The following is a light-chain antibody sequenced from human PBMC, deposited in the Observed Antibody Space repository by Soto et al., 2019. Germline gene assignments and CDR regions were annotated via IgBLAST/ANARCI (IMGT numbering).Light chain of an antibody. V-gene: IGLV2-23*01. Sequence: QSVLTQPASVSGSPGQSITISCTGTSSDVGSYNLVSWYQQHPGKAPKLMIYEGSKRPSGVSNRFSGSKSGNTASLTISGLQAEDEADYYCCSYAGSSLVVFGGGTQLTVL. J-gene: IGLJ2*01. CDR2: EGS. CDR3: CSYAGSSLVV. CDR1: SSDVGSYNL.